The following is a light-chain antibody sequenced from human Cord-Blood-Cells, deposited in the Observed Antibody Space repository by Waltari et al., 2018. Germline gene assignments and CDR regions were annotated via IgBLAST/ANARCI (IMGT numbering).Light chain of an antibody. Sequence: LVLTQSPSASASLGASVKLTCTLSSGHSSYAIAWHQQQPEKGPRYLMKLNSDGSHSKGDGIPDRFSGSSSGAERYLTISSIQSEDEADYYCQTWGTGYWVFGGGTKLTVL. CDR1: SGHSSYA. CDR2: LNSDGSH. J-gene: IGLJ3*02. V-gene: IGLV4-69*01. CDR3: QTWGTGYWV.